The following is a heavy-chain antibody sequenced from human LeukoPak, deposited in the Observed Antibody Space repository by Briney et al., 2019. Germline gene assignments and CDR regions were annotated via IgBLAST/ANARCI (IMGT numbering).Heavy chain of an antibody. CDR1: GFSFSSYW. CDR2: TNQDGSEK. Sequence: PGGSLRLSCVASGFSFSSYWMNWVRQAPGKGLEWVANTNQDGSEKYYVDSVKGRFTISRDNAKNSLYLQMNSLRAEDTAVYYCARGEWGEIYDSSGYQGAAFDIWGQGTMVTVSS. J-gene: IGHJ3*02. V-gene: IGHV3-7*04. D-gene: IGHD3-22*01. CDR3: ARGEWGEIYDSSGYQGAAFDI.